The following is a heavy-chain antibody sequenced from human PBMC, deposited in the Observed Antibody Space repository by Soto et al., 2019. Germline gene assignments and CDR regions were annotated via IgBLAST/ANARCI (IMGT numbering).Heavy chain of an antibody. D-gene: IGHD6-13*01. CDR2: ISYDGSNK. Sequence: PGGSLRLSCAASGFTFSSYGMHWVRQAPGKGLEWVAVISYDGSNKYYADSVKGRFTISRDNSKNTLYLQMNSLRAEDTAVYYCAKDAELLAAAGDKSLSLGDYWGQGTLVTVSS. V-gene: IGHV3-30*18. J-gene: IGHJ4*02. CDR3: AKDAELLAAAGDKSLSLGDY. CDR1: GFTFSSYG.